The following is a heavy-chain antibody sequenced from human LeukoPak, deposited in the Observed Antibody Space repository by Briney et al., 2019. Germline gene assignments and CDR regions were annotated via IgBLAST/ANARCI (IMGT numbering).Heavy chain of an antibody. CDR3: AKVDNIVVVVAATPFAY. Sequence: PGGSLRLSCAASGFTFSSYAMSWVRQAPGKGLEWVSAISGSGGSTYYADSVKGRFTISRDNSKNTLYLQMNSLRAEDTAVYYCAKVDNIVVVVAATPFAYWGQGTLVTVSS. J-gene: IGHJ4*02. CDR2: ISGSGGST. CDR1: GFTFSSYA. D-gene: IGHD2-15*01. V-gene: IGHV3-23*01.